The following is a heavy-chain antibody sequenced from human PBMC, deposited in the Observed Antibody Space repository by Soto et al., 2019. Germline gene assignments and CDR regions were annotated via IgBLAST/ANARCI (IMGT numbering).Heavy chain of an antibody. CDR2: ISGSGGST. V-gene: IGHV3-23*01. CDR3: AQAGWLDPPFDY. D-gene: IGHD6-19*01. CDR1: GLTFSRYA. J-gene: IGHJ4*02. Sequence: EVQVLESGGGLVQPGGSLRLSCAASGLTFSRYARSWVRQAPGKGLEWVAAISGSGGSTYYADSVKGRFTISRDNSKNTLYLQMNSLRAEDTAVYYCAQAGWLDPPFDYWGQGTLVTVSS.